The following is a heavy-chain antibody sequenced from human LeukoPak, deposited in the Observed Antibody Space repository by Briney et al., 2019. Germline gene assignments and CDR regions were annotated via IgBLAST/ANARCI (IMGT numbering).Heavy chain of an antibody. V-gene: IGHV3-23*01. CDR3: AKDSPVATY. Sequence: GGSLRLSCAASGFSLSNYGMTWVRQAPGKGLEWVSAISGGATSTYYADSVKGRFTISRDNSKNTLYLEMNSLRADDTAVYYCAKDSPVATYWGQGTLVTVS. J-gene: IGHJ4*02. D-gene: IGHD4-23*01. CDR1: GFSLSNYG. CDR2: ISGGATST.